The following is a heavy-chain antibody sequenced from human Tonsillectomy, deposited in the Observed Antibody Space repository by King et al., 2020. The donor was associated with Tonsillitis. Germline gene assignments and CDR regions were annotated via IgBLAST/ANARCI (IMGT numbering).Heavy chain of an antibody. CDR1: GFTFSNAW. CDR3: TTDTSSSWYK. Sequence: QLVQSGGGLVQPGGSLRLSCAASGFTFSNAWMSWVRQAPGKGLEWVGRIKSKTDGGTTDYDAPVKGRFTISRDDSKNTLYLQMDSLKSEDTAVYYCTTDTSSSWYKWGQGTLVTVSS. J-gene: IGHJ4*02. V-gene: IGHV3-15*01. D-gene: IGHD6-13*01. CDR2: IKSKTDGGTT.